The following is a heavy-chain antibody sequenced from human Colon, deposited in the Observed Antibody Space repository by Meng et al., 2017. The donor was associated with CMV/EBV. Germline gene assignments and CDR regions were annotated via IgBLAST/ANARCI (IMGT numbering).Heavy chain of an antibody. CDR2: IIPLLNVV. CDR3: ERDPDIFVVPDAIRGYYYHGLDV. J-gene: IGHJ6*02. D-gene: IGHD2-2*02. V-gene: IGHV1-69*10. Sequence: SVKVSCKASGGSFTSYAISWVRQAPGQGLEWMGGIIPLLNVVKYAQKFQGRVTITADKSTNTAYMDLTGLRSEDTAVYYCERDPDIFVVPDAIRGYYYHGLDVWGQGTTVTVSS. CDR1: GGSFTSYA.